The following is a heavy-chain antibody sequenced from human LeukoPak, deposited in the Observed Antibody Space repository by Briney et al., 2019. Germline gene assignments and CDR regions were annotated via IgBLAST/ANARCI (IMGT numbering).Heavy chain of an antibody. D-gene: IGHD4-17*01. J-gene: IGHJ4*02. V-gene: IGHV4-34*01. Sequence: PSETLSLTCAVYGGSFSGYYWSWIRRPPGKGLEWIGEINHSGSTNYNPSLKSRVTISVDTSKNQFSLKLSSVTAADTAVYYCARRGSATVISRAYYFDYWGQGTLVTVSS. CDR2: INHSGST. CDR1: GGSFSGYY. CDR3: ARRGSATVISRAYYFDY.